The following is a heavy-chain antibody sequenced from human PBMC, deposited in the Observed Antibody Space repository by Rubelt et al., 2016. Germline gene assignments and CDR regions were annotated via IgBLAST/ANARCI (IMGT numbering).Heavy chain of an antibody. CDR2: LNPSGGST. CDR1: GYTFTSYY. V-gene: IGHV1-46*01. Sequence: QVQLVQSGAEVKKPGASVKVSCKASGYTFTSYYMHWVRQAPGQGLEWMGILNPSGGSTSSALKFQGRGTMTRDMSTSTVYMELRSLRSDDTAVYYCASMYSSSWYRGWFDPWGQGTLVTVSS. CDR3: ASMYSSSWYRGWFDP. D-gene: IGHD6-13*01. J-gene: IGHJ5*02.